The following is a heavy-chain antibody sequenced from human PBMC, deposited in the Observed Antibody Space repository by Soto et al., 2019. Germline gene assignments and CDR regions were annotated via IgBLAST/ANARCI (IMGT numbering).Heavy chain of an antibody. Sequence: SETLSLTCAVYGGSFSGYYWSWIRQPPGKGLEWIGEINHSGSTNYNPSLKSRVTISVDTSKNQFSLKLSSVTAADTGVYYCARESLYSSGWSYYYGMDVWGQGTTVTVSS. D-gene: IGHD6-19*01. CDR1: GGSFSGYY. CDR3: ARESLYSSGWSYYYGMDV. V-gene: IGHV4-34*01. J-gene: IGHJ6*02. CDR2: INHSGST.